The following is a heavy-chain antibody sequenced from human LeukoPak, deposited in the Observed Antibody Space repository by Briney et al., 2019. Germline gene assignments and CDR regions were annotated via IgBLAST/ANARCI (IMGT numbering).Heavy chain of an antibody. V-gene: IGHV3-53*01. D-gene: IGHD6-13*01. Sequence: GGSLRLSCAASGFXVSSNYISWVRQAPGKGLEWVSVIYSGGSTYYADSVKGRFTISRDNSKNTLYLQMNSLRAEDTAVYYCARGPASGAGSWPVFDYWGQGTLVTVSS. CDR1: GFXVSSNY. J-gene: IGHJ4*02. CDR2: IYSGGST. CDR3: ARGPASGAGSWPVFDY.